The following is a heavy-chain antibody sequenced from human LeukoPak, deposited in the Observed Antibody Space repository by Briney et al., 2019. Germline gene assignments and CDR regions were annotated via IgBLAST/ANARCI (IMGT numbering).Heavy chain of an antibody. CDR3: AKDGKKVTLTMIAVITYSGYMDV. CDR2: IRYDGSNK. J-gene: IGHJ6*03. D-gene: IGHD3-22*01. Sequence: GGSLRLSCAASGSTFSSYGMHWVRQAPGKGLEWVAFIRYDGSNKYYADSVKGRFTISRDNSKNTLYLQMNSLRAEDTAVYYCAKDGKKVTLTMIAVITYSGYMDVWGKGTTVTFSS. CDR1: GSTFSSYG. V-gene: IGHV3-30*02.